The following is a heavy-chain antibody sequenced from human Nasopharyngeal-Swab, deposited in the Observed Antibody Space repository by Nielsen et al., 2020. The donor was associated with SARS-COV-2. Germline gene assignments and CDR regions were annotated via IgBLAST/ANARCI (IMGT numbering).Heavy chain of an antibody. CDR2: IIPIFGTA. Sequence: SVKVSCKASGGTFSSYAISWVRQAPGQGLEWMGGIIPIFGTANYAQKFQGRVTITADESTSTAYMELSSLRSEDTAVYYCARDLGIAVAGTDDYWGQGTLVTVSS. D-gene: IGHD6-19*01. V-gene: IGHV1-69*13. CDR3: ARDLGIAVAGTDDY. CDR1: GGTFSSYA. J-gene: IGHJ4*02.